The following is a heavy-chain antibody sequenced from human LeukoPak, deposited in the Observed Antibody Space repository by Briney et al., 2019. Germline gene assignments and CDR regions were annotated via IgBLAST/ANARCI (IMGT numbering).Heavy chain of an antibody. V-gene: IGHV5-10-1*01. CDR1: GYSFTSYW. Sequence: PGESLKISCKGSGYSFTSYWISWVRQVPGKGLEWMGRIDPSDSYTNYSPSFQGHVTISADKSISTAYLQWSSLKASDTAMYYCRLGELSSPDYWGQGTLVTVSS. CDR3: RLGELSSPDY. CDR2: IDPSDSYT. D-gene: IGHD3-16*02. J-gene: IGHJ4*02.